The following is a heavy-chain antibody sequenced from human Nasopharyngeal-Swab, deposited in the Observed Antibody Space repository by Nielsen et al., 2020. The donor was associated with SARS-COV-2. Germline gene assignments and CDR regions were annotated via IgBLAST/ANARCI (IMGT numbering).Heavy chain of an antibody. CDR3: ARDRVVVVTGSSSDYYYYGMDV. V-gene: IGHV1-18*01. J-gene: IGHJ6*02. D-gene: IGHD2-21*02. Sequence: ASVKVSCKASGYTFTSYGISWVRQAPGQGLEWMGWISAYNGNTNYAQKLQGRVTMTTGTSTSTAYMELRSLRSDDTAVYYCARDRVVVVTGSSSDYYYYGMDVWGQGTTVTVSS. CDR1: GYTFTSYG. CDR2: ISAYNGNT.